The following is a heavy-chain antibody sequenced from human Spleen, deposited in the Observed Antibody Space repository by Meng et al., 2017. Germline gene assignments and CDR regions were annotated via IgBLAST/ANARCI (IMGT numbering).Heavy chain of an antibody. J-gene: IGHJ6*02. Sequence: SETLSLTCTVSGGSMTTYYWSWVRQPAGKGLEWIGRIYPSGSTNFNPSLKSRVSMSVDTATKQFSLKLTSVTAADTALYFCSRDFGINGMYVWGQGTTVTVSS. CDR1: GGSMTTYY. V-gene: IGHV4-4*07. CDR2: IYPSGST. D-gene: IGHD3-16*01. CDR3: SRDFGINGMYV.